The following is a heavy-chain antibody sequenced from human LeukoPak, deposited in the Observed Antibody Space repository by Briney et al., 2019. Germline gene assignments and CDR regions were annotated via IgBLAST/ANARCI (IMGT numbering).Heavy chain of an antibody. D-gene: IGHD3-3*01. CDR3: RRRHTIFGVVTHDAFDI. J-gene: IGHJ3*02. V-gene: IGHV4-39*01. CDR1: GGSISSSSYY. Sequence: SETLSLTCTVSGGSISSSSYYWGWIRQPPGKGLEWIGSIYYSGSTYYNPSLKSRVTISVDTSKNQFSLKLSSVTAADTVFYSSRRRHTIFGVVTHDAFDIWGQGTMVTVSS. CDR2: IYYSGST.